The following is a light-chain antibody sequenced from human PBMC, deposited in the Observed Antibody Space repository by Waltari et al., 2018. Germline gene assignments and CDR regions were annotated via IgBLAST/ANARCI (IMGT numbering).Light chain of an antibody. V-gene: IGKV3D-15*01. CDR1: QSVSSN. J-gene: IGKJ3*01. Sequence: EIVMTQSPATLSVSPGERVTLSCWASQSVSSNLAWYQQKPGQGPSLLIFDTYPRAPGLPARFSGSGSGTEFTLTISSLTSEDFAIYYCQQYINWPSFTFGPGTKVDIK. CDR2: DTY. CDR3: QQYINWPSFT.